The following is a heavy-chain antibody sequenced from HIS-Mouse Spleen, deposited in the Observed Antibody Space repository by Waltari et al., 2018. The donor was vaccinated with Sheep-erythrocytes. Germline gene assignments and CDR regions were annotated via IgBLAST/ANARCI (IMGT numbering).Heavy chain of an antibody. V-gene: IGHV1-2*02. J-gene: IGHJ1*01. D-gene: IGHD2-2*01. CDR3: ARGYCSSTSCYGYFQH. CDR2: NNPNSGGT. Sequence: QVQLVQSGAEVKKPGASVNVSCKASGYTFTGYYMHWVRQAPGQGLEWMGWNNPNSGGTNYAQKFQGRVTMTRDTSISTAYMELSRLRSDDTAVYYCARGYCSSTSCYGYFQHWGQGTLVTVSS. CDR1: GYTFTGYY.